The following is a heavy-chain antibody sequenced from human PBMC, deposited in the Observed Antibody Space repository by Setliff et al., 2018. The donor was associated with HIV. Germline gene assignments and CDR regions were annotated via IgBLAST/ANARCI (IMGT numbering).Heavy chain of an antibody. CDR2: INWKGGST. CDR1: GFTFDDYG. J-gene: IGHJ3*02. V-gene: IGHV3-20*01. D-gene: IGHD3-10*01. Sequence: GGSLKLSCAGSGFTFDDYGMNWVRQVPGKGLEWVSGINWKGGSTGYADSVKGRFTISRDNAKNSLYLQMNSLRAEDTALYHCVRVDKKPYGSGNYYVTFGIWGQGTMVT. CDR3: VRVDKKPYGSGNYYVTFGI.